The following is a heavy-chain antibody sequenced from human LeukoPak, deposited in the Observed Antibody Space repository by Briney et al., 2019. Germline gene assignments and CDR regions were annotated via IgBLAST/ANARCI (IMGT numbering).Heavy chain of an antibody. CDR1: GGSISSGGYY. CDR3: ARDGPRIFTMT. J-gene: IGHJ6*02. CDR2: IYSGGST. D-gene: IGHD3-22*01. Sequence: ETLSLTCTVSGGSISSGGYYWSWVRQAPGKGLEWVSVIYSGGSTYYADSVKGRFTISRDNSKNTLCLQMNSLRAEDTAVYYCARDGPRIFTMTWGQGTTVTVSS. V-gene: IGHV3-66*01.